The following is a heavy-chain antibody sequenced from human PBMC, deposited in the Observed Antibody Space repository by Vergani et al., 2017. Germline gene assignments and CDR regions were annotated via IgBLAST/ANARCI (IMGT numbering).Heavy chain of an antibody. V-gene: IGHV4-39*07. D-gene: IGHD3-10*01. CDR2: IYYSGST. J-gene: IGHJ5*02. Sequence: QLPLQESGPGLVKPSETLSLTCTVSGGSISSSSYYWGWIRQPPGKGLEWIGSIYYSGSTYDNPSLQSRVTISVDTSKNQFSMKLSSVTAADTAVYYCARESSFLSGSPPNWFDPWGQGTLVTVSS. CDR3: ARESSFLSGSPPNWFDP. CDR1: GGSISSSSYY.